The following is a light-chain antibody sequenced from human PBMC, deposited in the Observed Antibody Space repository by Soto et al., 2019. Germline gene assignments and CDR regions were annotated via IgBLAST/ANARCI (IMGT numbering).Light chain of an antibody. CDR2: EVR. CDR1: SSDIGSYNF. Sequence: QSALTQPASVSGSPGQSITISCTGTSSDIGSYNFVSWYQQHAGKAPKLMIFEVRNRPSGVSNRFYGSKSGNTASLTISGLQAEDEADYYCSSYATNRDVLFGGGTKLTVL. V-gene: IGLV2-14*01. J-gene: IGLJ2*01. CDR3: SSYATNRDVL.